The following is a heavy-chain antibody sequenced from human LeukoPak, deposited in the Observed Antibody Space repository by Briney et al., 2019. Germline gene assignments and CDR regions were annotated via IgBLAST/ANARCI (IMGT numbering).Heavy chain of an antibody. J-gene: IGHJ3*02. V-gene: IGHV1-2*02. CDR2: INPNSGGT. CDR3: ARDSPSLVVAATFI. D-gene: IGHD2-15*01. Sequence: ASVKVSCKASGYTFTGYYMHWVRQAPGQGLEWMGWINPNSGGTNYAQKFQGRVTMTRDMSISTAYMELSRLRSDDTAVYYCARDSPSLVVAATFIWGQGTMVTVSS. CDR1: GYTFTGYY.